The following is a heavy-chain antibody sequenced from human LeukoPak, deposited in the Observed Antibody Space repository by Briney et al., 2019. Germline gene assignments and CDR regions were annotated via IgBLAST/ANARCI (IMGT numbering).Heavy chain of an antibody. Sequence: SETLSLTCTVSCGSISSGGYYWSWFRQHPGKGLEWIGYIYYSGNTYYNPSLKSRVTLSVDTSKNQFSLKLSSVTAADTAVYYCARVAQYSGYDLDYWGQGTLVTVSS. CDR3: ARVAQYSGYDLDY. CDR1: CGSISSGGYY. D-gene: IGHD5-12*01. CDR2: IYYSGNT. V-gene: IGHV4-31*03. J-gene: IGHJ4*02.